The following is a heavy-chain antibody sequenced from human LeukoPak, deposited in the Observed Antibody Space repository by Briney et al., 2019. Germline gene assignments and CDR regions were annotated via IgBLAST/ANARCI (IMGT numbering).Heavy chain of an antibody. CDR3: ARRRYYDSTGFLD. Sequence: SETLSLTCTVSGGSISSSSYYWGWVRQPPGKGLEWIGDIYYSGSSYYSPSLKSRVTISLDTSKNQFSLKLRSVTAADTAMYYCARRRYYDSTGFLDWGQGSLVSVSS. CDR2: IYYSGSS. D-gene: IGHD3-22*01. CDR1: GGSISSSSYY. J-gene: IGHJ1*01. V-gene: IGHV4-39*01.